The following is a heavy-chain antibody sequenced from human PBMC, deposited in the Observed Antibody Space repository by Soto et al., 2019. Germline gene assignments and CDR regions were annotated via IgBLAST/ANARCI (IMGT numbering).Heavy chain of an antibody. CDR1: GFTFSNYA. D-gene: IGHD6-13*01. CDR2: ISGSGAST. V-gene: IGHV3-23*01. Sequence: GGSLRLSCAASGFTFSNYAMSWVRQAPGKGLEWVSAISGSGASTYYADSVKGRFTISRDNSKNTLYLQMNSLRAEDTAVLYCAKPSNSWPNYFKSWGQGTLVTVSS. CDR3: AKPSNSWPNYFKS. J-gene: IGHJ4*02.